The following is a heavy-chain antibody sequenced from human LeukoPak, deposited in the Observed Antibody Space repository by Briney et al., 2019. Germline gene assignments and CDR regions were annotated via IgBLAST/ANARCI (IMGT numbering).Heavy chain of an antibody. D-gene: IGHD3-22*01. J-gene: IGHJ4*02. CDR1: GGTFSSYP. V-gene: IGHV1-69*06. CDR2: IIPIFGTP. Sequence: SVKVSCKASGGTFSSYPVSWVRQAPGQGLEWMGGIIPIFGTPNYAQKFHGRVTITADKSTSTAYMELSSLRSEDTAVYYCARGPYYDSSGYYYYFDYWGQGTLVTVSS. CDR3: ARGPYYDSSGYYYYFDY.